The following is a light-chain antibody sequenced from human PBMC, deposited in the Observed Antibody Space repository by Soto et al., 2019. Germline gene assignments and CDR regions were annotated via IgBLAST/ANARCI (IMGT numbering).Light chain of an antibody. J-gene: IGKJ1*01. Sequence: EIVMTQSPATLPLSPGERATLSCRASQSVGKYLVWYQQKPGQAPRLLIYDASNRATGIPARFSGSGSGTDFTLTISSLEPEDFAVYYCQQRGNRPPWTFGQGTKVDIK. CDR3: QQRGNRPPWT. V-gene: IGKV3-11*01. CDR1: QSVGKY. CDR2: DAS.